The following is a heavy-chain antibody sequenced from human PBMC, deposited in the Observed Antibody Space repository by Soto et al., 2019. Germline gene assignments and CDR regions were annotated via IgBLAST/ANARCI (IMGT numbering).Heavy chain of an antibody. V-gene: IGHV3-23*01. Sequence: EVQLLESGGGLVQPGGSLRLLCAASGFTFSSYAMSWVRQAPGKGLEWVSDISGSGGSTYYADSVKGRFTISRDNSKSTLYLQINSLRAEDTAIYFCAKGRGTITRYFGMDVWGQGTTVTVSS. CDR2: ISGSGGST. J-gene: IGHJ6*02. CDR3: AKGRGTITRYFGMDV. CDR1: GFTFSSYA. D-gene: IGHD1-20*01.